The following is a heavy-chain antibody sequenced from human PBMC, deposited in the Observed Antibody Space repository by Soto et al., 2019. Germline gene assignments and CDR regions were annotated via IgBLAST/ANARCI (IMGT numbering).Heavy chain of an antibody. CDR3: VKGEYFYDRSGSYPIGY. Sequence: EVQLVESGGDLVQPGGSLRLSCSASGFTFSIYAMHWVRQAPGKGLEYVSSISTDGGNTHYADSVKGRFTISRDNSKDPVYLQMSSLRAEDTAVYYCVKGEYFYDRSGSYPIGYWGQGTLVTVSS. CDR2: ISTDGGNT. V-gene: IGHV3-64D*06. CDR1: GFTFSIYA. J-gene: IGHJ4*02. D-gene: IGHD3-22*01.